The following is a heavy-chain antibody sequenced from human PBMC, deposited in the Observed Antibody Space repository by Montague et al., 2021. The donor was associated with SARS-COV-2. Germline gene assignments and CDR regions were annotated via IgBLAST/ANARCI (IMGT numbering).Heavy chain of an antibody. CDR3: ARHPSYSSGWYDWFDP. CDR2: IFYSGNT. V-gene: IGHV4-59*08. D-gene: IGHD6-19*01. J-gene: IGHJ5*02. CDR1: GGSISSYY. Sequence: SETLSPTSTVSGGSISSYYWSWIRQPPGKGLEWIGYIFYSGNTNYNPSLKSRVTISIDTSKNQFSLKLRSVTAADTAVYYCARHPSYSSGWYDWFDPWGQGTLVTVSS.